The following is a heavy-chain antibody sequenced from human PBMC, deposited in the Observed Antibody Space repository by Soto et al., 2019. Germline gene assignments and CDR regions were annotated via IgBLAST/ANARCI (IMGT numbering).Heavy chain of an antibody. D-gene: IGHD3-22*01. CDR2: ISYDGNNK. Sequence: GVSLRLSCEASGFTFRNNGMHWVRQVPGKGLEWVAVISYDGNNKYYADSVKGRFTISRDNSKNTVYLQMNNLRAEDTAMYYCAKGGSGNYLTYYYYYGMDVWGQGTTVTVSS. CDR3: AKGGSGNYLTYYYYYGMDV. V-gene: IGHV3-30*18. CDR1: GFTFRNNG. J-gene: IGHJ6*02.